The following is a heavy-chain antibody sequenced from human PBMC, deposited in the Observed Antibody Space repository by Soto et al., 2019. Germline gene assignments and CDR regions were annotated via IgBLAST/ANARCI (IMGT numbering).Heavy chain of an antibody. CDR1: GSIIRSYF. CDR2: IHKSGST. Sequence: PSEPLSLTCTVSGSIIRSYFRSLIRQPLRKALEWIGYIHKSGSTTYNPSLESRVTISLDTSKNQFSLTLSSVTAADRAVYYCARFHYDFWSGYYSYYYGMKVWVQGTTVT. J-gene: IGHJ6*02. CDR3: ARFHYDFWSGYYSYYYGMKV. D-gene: IGHD3-3*01. V-gene: IGHV4-59*13.